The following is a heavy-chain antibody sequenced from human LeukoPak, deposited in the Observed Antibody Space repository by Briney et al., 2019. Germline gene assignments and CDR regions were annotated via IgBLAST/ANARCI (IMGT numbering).Heavy chain of an antibody. CDR1: GYTFTGYY. Sequence: ASVKVSCKASGYTFTGYYMHWVRQAPGQGLEWMGWINPNSGGTNYAQKFQGRVTMTRDTSTSTVYVELSSLRSEDTAVYYCARAEIPASPFDYWGQGTLVTVSS. CDR2: INPNSGGT. V-gene: IGHV1-2*02. D-gene: IGHD5-24*01. CDR3: ARAEIPASPFDY. J-gene: IGHJ4*02.